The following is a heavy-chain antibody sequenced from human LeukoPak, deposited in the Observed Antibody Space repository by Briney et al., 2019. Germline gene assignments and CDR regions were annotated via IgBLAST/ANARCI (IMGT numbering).Heavy chain of an antibody. CDR1: GGSFSGYY. CDR3: ARRCGYSYGHFDY. J-gene: IGHJ4*02. V-gene: IGHV4-34*01. D-gene: IGHD5-18*01. Sequence: SETLSLTCAVYGGSFSGYYWSWIRQPPGKGLEWIGEINHSGSTNYNPSLKSRVTISVDTSKNQFSLKLSSVTAADTAVYYCARRCGYSYGHFDYWGQGTLVTVSS. CDR2: INHSGST.